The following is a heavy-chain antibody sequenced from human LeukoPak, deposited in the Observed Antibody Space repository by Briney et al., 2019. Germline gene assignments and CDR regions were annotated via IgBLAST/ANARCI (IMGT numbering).Heavy chain of an antibody. Sequence: TGGSLRLSCTASGFTLSSYEMSWIRQAPGKGLEWVSSIDYSGGSTYYADSVKGRFTISRDNSKNTLYLQMNSLRAEDTAVYYCAKVKPRDTIFSRGYYMDVWGKGTTVTISS. CDR1: GFTLSSYE. J-gene: IGHJ6*03. V-gene: IGHV3-23*01. CDR3: AKVKPRDTIFSRGYYMDV. D-gene: IGHD3-9*01. CDR2: IDYSGGST.